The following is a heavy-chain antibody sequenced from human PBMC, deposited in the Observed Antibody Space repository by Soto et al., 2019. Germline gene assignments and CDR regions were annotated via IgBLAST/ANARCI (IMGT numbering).Heavy chain of an antibody. CDR3: XXHSGPYASSXXDP. Sequence: QLQLQESGPGLVKPSETLSLTCTVSGGSISSSSFYWGWIRQPPGKGLEWIGSIYYSGSTSYNPSLKSRXTISVDTSKNQFSLKLSSXPXXXXXXXXXXXHSGPYASSXXDPWGQXT. J-gene: IGHJ5*02. D-gene: IGHD6-13*01. CDR2: IYYSGST. V-gene: IGHV4-39*01. CDR1: GGSISSSSFY.